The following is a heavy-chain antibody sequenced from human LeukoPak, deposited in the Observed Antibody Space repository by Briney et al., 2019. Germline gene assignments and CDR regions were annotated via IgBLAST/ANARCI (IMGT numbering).Heavy chain of an antibody. CDR2: IQYDGSKK. D-gene: IGHD4-17*01. V-gene: IGHV3-30*02. J-gene: IGHJ4*02. CDR3: AKDLTTVTSQGDY. CDR1: GFTFSSNG. Sequence: PGGSLRLSCVASGFTFSSNGMHWVRQAPGKGLEWVTFIQYDGSKKYYADSVKGRFTISRDNSKNTLYLEMNSLRAEDTAVFYCAKDLTTVTSQGDYWGQGTLVTVSS.